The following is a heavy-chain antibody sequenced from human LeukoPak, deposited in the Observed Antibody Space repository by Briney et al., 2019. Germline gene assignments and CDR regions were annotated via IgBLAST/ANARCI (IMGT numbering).Heavy chain of an antibody. V-gene: IGHV1-8*01. J-gene: IGHJ4*02. Sequence: ASVKVSCKASRYTFTSYDINWVREAAGQRLEWMGWMNPNTGRTGFAQKFQGRLTMTRDASISTAYMELSSLRSEDTAVYYCARLSQTPDYYSNGGYYYLGYWGQGTPVTVSS. D-gene: IGHD3-22*01. CDR3: ARLSQTPDYYSNGGYYYLGY. CDR2: MNPNTGRT. CDR1: RYTFTSYD.